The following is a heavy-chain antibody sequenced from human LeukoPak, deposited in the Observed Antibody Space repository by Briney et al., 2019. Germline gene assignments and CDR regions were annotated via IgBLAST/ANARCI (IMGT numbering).Heavy chain of an antibody. V-gene: IGHV3-7*01. CDR2: INQDGSEK. CDR3: AYHSGRYSAIFDS. D-gene: IGHD6-19*01. J-gene: IGHJ4*02. CDR1: GFTFSTYR. Sequence: RGSLRLSCAASGFTFSTYRLSWVRQAPGKGLEWADSINQDGSEKYYVDSVKGRFTISRDNTKNLLYLQMNSLRAEDTAMYYCAYHSGRYSAIFDSWGQGTLVTVSS.